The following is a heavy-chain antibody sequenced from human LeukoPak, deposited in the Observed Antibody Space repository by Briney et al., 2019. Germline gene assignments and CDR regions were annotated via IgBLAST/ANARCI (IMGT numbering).Heavy chain of an antibody. CDR3: AKDREEGIAAAGLDY. CDR2: ISWNSGSI. D-gene: IGHD6-13*01. CDR1: GFTFDDYA. J-gene: IGHJ4*02. V-gene: IGHV3-9*01. Sequence: GGSLRLPCAASGFTFDDYAMHWVRQAPGKGLEWVSGISWNSGSIGYADSVKGRFTISRDNAKNSLYLQMNSLRAEDTALYYCAKDREEGIAAAGLDYWGQGTLVTVSS.